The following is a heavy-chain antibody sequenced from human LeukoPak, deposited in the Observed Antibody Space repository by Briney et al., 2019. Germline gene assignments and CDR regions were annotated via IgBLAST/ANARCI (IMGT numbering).Heavy chain of an antibody. CDR3: ARELYYDSSGYSVYHDY. Sequence: SVKVSCKASGGTFSSYAISWVRQAPGQGLEWMGRIIPILGIANYAQKFQGRVTITADKSTSTAYMELSSLRSEDTDVYYCARELYYDSSGYSVYHDYWGKGTTVTVSS. CDR2: IIPILGIA. J-gene: IGHJ6*04. D-gene: IGHD3-22*01. CDR1: GGTFSSYA. V-gene: IGHV1-69*04.